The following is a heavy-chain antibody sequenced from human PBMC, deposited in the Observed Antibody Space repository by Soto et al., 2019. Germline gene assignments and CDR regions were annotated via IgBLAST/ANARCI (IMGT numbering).Heavy chain of an antibody. D-gene: IGHD3-3*01. J-gene: IGHJ6*02. Sequence: GGSLRLSCAASGFTFSNAWMSWVRQAPGKGLEWVGRIKSKTAGGTTDYAAPVKGRFTISRDDSKNTMYLQMNSLKTEDTAVYYCTTETQYYDFWSGYDYYGMDVWGQGTTVTVSS. CDR1: GFTFSNAW. CDR2: IKSKTAGGTT. V-gene: IGHV3-15*01. CDR3: TTETQYYDFWSGYDYYGMDV.